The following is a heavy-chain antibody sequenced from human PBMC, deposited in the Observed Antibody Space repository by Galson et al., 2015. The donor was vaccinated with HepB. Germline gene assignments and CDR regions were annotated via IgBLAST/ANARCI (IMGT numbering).Heavy chain of an antibody. CDR2: ISYDGSNK. CDR3: ARDLWGKKVGYCSSTSCYGPYYYYYGMDV. V-gene: IGHV3-30*04. J-gene: IGHJ6*02. CDR1: GFTFSSYA. D-gene: IGHD2-2*01. Sequence: SLRLSCAASGFTFSSYAMHWVRQAPGKGPEWVAAISYDGSNKYYADSVKGRFTISRDNSKNTLYLQMNSLRAEDTAVYYCARDLWGKKVGYCSSTSCYGPYYYYYGMDVWGQGTTVTVS.